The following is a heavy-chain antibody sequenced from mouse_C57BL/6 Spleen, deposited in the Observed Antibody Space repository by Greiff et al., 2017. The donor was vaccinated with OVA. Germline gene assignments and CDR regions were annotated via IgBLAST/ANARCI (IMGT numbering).Heavy chain of an antibody. Sequence: EAGGGLVQPKGSLKLSCAASGFSFNTYAMNWVRQAPGKGLEWVARIRSKSNNYATYYADSVKDRFTISRDDSESMLYLQMNNLKTEDTAMYYCVAGGGFAYWGQGTLVTVSA. CDR1: GFSFNTYA. CDR2: IRSKSNNYAT. J-gene: IGHJ3*01. V-gene: IGHV10-1*01. D-gene: IGHD4-1*01. CDR3: VAGGGFAY.